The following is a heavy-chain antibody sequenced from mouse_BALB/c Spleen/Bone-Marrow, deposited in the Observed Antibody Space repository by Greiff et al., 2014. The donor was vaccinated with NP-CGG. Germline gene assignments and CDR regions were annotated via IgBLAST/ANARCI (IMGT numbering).Heavy chain of an antibody. D-gene: IGHD3-3*01. V-gene: IGHV5-17*02. CDR2: ISSGSSTI. CDR3: TRSGTLGAMDY. J-gene: IGHJ4*01. CDR1: GFTFSSFG. Sequence: EVKLVESGGGLVQPGGSRKLSCAASGFTFSSFGMHWVRQAPEKGLEWVAYISSGSSTISYADTMKGRFTISRDNPKNTLFLQMTSLRSEDTAMYYCTRSGTLGAMDYWGQGTSVTVPS.